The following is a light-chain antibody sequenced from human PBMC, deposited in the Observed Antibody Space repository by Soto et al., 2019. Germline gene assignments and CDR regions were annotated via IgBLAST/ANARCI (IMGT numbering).Light chain of an antibody. Sequence: EVVLTQSPGTLSLSPGERATLSCRASQSVSSNYLAWYQQKPGQAPRLLIYGAFSRATGIPDRFSGSGSGTDFTLTITRLEPEDFAVYYCQQYHHWPVTFGGGTKVEIK. V-gene: IGKV3-20*01. CDR2: GAF. J-gene: IGKJ4*01. CDR3: QQYHHWPVT. CDR1: QSVSSNY.